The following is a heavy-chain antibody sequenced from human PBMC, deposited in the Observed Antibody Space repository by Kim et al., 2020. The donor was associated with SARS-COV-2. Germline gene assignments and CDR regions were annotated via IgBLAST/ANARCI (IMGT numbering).Heavy chain of an antibody. J-gene: IGHJ6*02. CDR1: GYTFTSYG. CDR3: ARDRYLSTHFALRGIAAAGTLYYYGMDV. D-gene: IGHD6-13*01. V-gene: IGHV1-18*04. CDR2: ISAYNGNT. Sequence: ASVKVSCKASGYTFTSYGISWVRQAPGQGLEWMGWISAYNGNTNYAQKLQGRVTMTTDTSTSTAYMELRSLRSDDTAVYYCARDRYLSTHFALRGIAAAGTLYYYGMDVWGQGTTVTVSS.